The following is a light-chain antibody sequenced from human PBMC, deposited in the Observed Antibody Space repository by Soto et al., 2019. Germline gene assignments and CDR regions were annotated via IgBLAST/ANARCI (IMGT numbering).Light chain of an antibody. Sequence: QSVLTQPPSVSAAPGQRGTISCSGSSSNIVSNYVSWYQQLPGTAPKLLIYDNYKRPSGIPDRFSGATSGTSATLAIAGLQTGDEADYYCDSWDNSLSVVLFGGGTKLTVL. CDR2: DNY. V-gene: IGLV1-51*01. CDR3: DSWDNSLSVVL. J-gene: IGLJ2*01. CDR1: SSNIVSNY.